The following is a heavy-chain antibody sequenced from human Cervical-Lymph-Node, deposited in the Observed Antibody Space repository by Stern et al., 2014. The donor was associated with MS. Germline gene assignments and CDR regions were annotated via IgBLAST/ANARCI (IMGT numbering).Heavy chain of an antibody. D-gene: IGHD5-12*01. CDR3: ARAAYDGYLDH. Sequence: VQLVQSGSAVKKPGASVRVSCKVSGYTFIDHYLHWVRQAPGQGLEWMGRLIPSNGAPKAAQSFQDRVTMTGDTSISTAYMELSGLRADDTAVYYCARAAYDGYLDHWGQGTPVTVSS. V-gene: IGHV1-2*06. CDR1: GYTFIDHY. J-gene: IGHJ1*01. CDR2: LIPSNGAP.